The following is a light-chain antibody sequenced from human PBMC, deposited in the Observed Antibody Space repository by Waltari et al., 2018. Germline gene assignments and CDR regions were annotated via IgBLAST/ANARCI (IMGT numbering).Light chain of an antibody. Sequence: DIQMTQSPSTLSASVGDRVPITCRASQTINKWLAWYQQKPGKAPKPLNYFASTLESGVPSRFSGTESGAEYTLTISSLQPDDFATYYCQQYNTDRYTFGQGTKLEIK. CDR2: FAS. CDR1: QTINKW. CDR3: QQYNTDRYT. J-gene: IGKJ2*01. V-gene: IGKV1-5*03.